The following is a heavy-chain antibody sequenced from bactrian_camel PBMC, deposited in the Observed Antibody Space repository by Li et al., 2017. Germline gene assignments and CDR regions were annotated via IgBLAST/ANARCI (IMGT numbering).Heavy chain of an antibody. Sequence: HVQLVESGGDSVQAGGSLRLSCATNAETFNGNCMGWFRQTPGKEREGVAAIYTANERAVYLNAVKGRFTITQDNAKNTLYLHMSSLKPEDTAMYYCATGSRRGRALLACLPLSRLWRADLSYWGQGTQVTVS. CDR2: IYTANERA. CDR1: AETFNGNC. CDR3: ATGSRRGRALLACLPLSRLWRADLSY. D-gene: IGHD4*01. V-gene: IGHV3S1*01. J-gene: IGHJ6*01.